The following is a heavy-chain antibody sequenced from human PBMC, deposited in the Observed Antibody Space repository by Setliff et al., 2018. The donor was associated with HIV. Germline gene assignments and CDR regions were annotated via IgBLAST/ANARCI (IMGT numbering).Heavy chain of an antibody. CDR1: GGSISSYY. V-gene: IGHV4-59*01. J-gene: IGHJ4*02. CDR2: IYYSGST. CDR3: ARGGGSSWSHFDC. Sequence: LSLTCTVSGGSISSYYWSWIRQPPGKGLEWIGYIYYSGSTNYNPSLKSRVTISVDTSKNQFSLKLSSVTAADTAVYYCARGGGSSWSHFDCWGQGTLVTVSS. D-gene: IGHD6-13*01.